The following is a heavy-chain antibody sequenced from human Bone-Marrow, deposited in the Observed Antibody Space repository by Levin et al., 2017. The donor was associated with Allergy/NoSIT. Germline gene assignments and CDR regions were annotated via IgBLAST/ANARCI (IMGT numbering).Heavy chain of an antibody. D-gene: IGHD6-6*01. CDR1: GGSFSGYY. Sequence: PSETLSLTCAVYGGSFSGYYWSWIRQPPGKGLEWIGEINHSGSTNYNPSLKSRVTISVDTSKNQFSLKLSSVTAADTAVYYCARAPARLPDYWGQGTLVTVSS. J-gene: IGHJ4*02. V-gene: IGHV4-34*01. CDR2: INHSGST. CDR3: ARAPARLPDY.